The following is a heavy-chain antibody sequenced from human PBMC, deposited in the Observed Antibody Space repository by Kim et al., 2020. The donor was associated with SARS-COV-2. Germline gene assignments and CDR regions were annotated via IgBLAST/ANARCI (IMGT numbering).Heavy chain of an antibody. J-gene: IGHJ6*02. CDR1: GFTFDDYA. Sequence: LRLSCAASGFTFDDYAMHWVRQAPGKGLEWVSGISWNSGSIGYADSVKGRFTISRDNAKNSLYLQMNSLRAEDTALYYCAKDQGNLPPPYYYYGMDVWGQGTTVTVSS. V-gene: IGHV3-9*01. CDR2: ISWNSGSI. D-gene: IGHD4-4*01. CDR3: AKDQGNLPPPYYYYGMDV.